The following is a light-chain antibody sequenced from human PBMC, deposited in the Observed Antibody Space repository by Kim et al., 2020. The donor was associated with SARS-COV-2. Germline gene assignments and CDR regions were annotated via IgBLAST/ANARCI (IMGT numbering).Light chain of an antibody. Sequence: QSVLTQPPSASGTPGQRVTISCSGSSSNIGSNNVVWYQQHPGAAPNILIYSNNRRPSASPDRFFCSRSGTSAALATIGLQSGEEADYYCAVWDASLKQGVFGGGTQLTVL. CDR3: AVWDASLKQGV. CDR1: SSNIGSNN. V-gene: IGLV1-44*01. J-gene: IGLJ3*02. CDR2: SNN.